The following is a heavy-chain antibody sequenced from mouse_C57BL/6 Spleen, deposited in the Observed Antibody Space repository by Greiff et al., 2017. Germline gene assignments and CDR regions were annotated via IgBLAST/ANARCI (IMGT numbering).Heavy chain of an antibody. CDR3: TIGRDYDVSYAMDY. V-gene: IGHV1-15*01. D-gene: IGHD2-4*01. J-gene: IGHJ4*01. CDR1: GYTFTDYE. CDR2: IDPETGGT. Sequence: QVQLKESGAELVRPGASVTLSCKASGYTFTDYEMHWVKQTPVHGLEWIGAIDPETGGTAYNQKFKGKAILTADKSSSTAYMELRSLTSEDSAVYYCTIGRDYDVSYAMDYWGQGTSVTVSS.